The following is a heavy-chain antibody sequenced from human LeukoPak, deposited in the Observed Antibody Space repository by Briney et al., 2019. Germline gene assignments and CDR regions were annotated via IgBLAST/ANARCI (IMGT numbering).Heavy chain of an antibody. CDR3: AKEGNSSSDIDY. V-gene: IGHV3-23*01. Sequence: PRRTPRPSCAVSGFAFSSYAMSWGPHAPGKGLRWVSAISGSGGSTYYADSVKGRFTISRDTSKNPLSLQLNSLRAEDTAVYYCAKEGNSSSDIDYWGQGTLVTVSS. J-gene: IGHJ4*02. D-gene: IGHD6-13*01. CDR2: ISGSGGST. CDR1: GFAFSSYA.